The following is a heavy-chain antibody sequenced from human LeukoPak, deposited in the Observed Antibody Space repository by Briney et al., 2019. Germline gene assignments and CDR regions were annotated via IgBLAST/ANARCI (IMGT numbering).Heavy chain of an antibody. CDR2: TSVYNGNT. D-gene: IGHD1-26*01. CDR1: GYTFTSYD. CDR3: ARVDSGRYYGHDY. V-gene: IGHV1-18*01. J-gene: IGHJ4*02. Sequence: GASVKVSCKASGYTFTSYDISWVRQAPGQGLEWMGWTSVYNGNTNYPQKFQGRVTMTSDTSTNTAYMELRSLRSDDTAMYYCARVDSGRYYGHDYWGQGTLVIVTS.